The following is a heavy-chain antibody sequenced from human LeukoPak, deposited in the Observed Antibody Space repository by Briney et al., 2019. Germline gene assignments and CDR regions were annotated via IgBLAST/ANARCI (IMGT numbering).Heavy chain of an antibody. V-gene: IGHV3-33*01. J-gene: IGHJ4*02. CDR1: GFTFSSYG. Sequence: PGRSLRLSCAASGFTFSSYGMHWVRQAPCKGLEWVAVIWYDGSNKYYADSVKGRFTISRDNSKNTLYLQMNSLRAEDTAVYYCARMTRHYYGSGSYPDYWGQGTLVTVSS. D-gene: IGHD3-10*01. CDR3: ARMTRHYYGSGSYPDY. CDR2: IWYDGSNK.